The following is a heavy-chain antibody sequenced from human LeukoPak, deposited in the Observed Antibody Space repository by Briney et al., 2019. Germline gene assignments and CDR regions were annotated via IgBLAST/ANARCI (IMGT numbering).Heavy chain of an antibody. J-gene: IGHJ4*02. V-gene: IGHV4-38-2*02. D-gene: IGHD4-23*01. CDR1: GYSISSGYY. CDR3: ASRGNSDY. CDR2: IYHSGST. Sequence: SETLSLTCTVSGYSISSGYYWGWIRQPPGKGPEWIGSIYHSGSTYYNPSLKSRVAISVDTSKNQFSLKLSSVTAADTAVYYCASRGNSDYWGQGTLVTVSS.